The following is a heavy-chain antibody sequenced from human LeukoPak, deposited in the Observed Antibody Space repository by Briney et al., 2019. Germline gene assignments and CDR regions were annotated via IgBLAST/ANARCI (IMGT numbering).Heavy chain of an antibody. CDR3: AKHLGSLDAFDI. CDR1: GGSISSGGYY. J-gene: IGHJ3*02. Sequence: SETLSLTCTVSGGSISSGGYYWSWIRQHPGKGLEWIGYIHHSGSTYYNPSLKSRVTISVDTSKNQFSLKLSSVTAADTAVYYCAKHLGSLDAFDIWGQGTMVTVSS. CDR2: IHHSGST. V-gene: IGHV4-31*03. D-gene: IGHD3-10*01.